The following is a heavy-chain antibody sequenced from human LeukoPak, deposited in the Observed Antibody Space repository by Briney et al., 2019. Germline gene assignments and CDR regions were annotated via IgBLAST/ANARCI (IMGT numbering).Heavy chain of an antibody. Sequence: SETLSLTCTVSGYSISSGYYWGWIRQPPGKGLEWIGSIYHSGSTYYNPSLKSRVTISVDTSKNQFSLKLSSVTAADTAVYYRARDTTYYYDSSGYYYPFDYWGQGTLVTVSS. D-gene: IGHD3-22*01. CDR1: GYSISSGYY. J-gene: IGHJ4*02. CDR2: IYHSGST. CDR3: ARDTTYYYDSSGYYYPFDY. V-gene: IGHV4-38-2*02.